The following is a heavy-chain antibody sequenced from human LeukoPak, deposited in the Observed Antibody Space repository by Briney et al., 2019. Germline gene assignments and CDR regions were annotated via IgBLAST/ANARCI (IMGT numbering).Heavy chain of an antibody. Sequence: SETLSLTCTVSGGSISSYYWGWIRQPPGKGLEWIGYIYYSGSTNYNPFLKSRVTISVDTSKNQFSLKLSSVTAADTAVYYCARTNGATYDYVWGSYRPYYFDYWGQGTLVTVSS. CDR1: GGSISSYY. CDR3: ARTNGATYDYVWGSYRPYYFDY. CDR2: IYYSGST. V-gene: IGHV4-59*01. J-gene: IGHJ4*02. D-gene: IGHD3-16*02.